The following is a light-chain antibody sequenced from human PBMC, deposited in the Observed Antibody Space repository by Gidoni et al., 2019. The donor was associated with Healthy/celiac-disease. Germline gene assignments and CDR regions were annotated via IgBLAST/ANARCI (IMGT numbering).Light chain of an antibody. CDR2: EVS. V-gene: IGLV2-14*01. J-gene: IGLJ1*01. CDR3: SSYTSSSTLAYV. CDR1: SSDDGGYNY. Sequence: QSALTQPASVSGSPGQSITISCTGTSSDDGGYNYVSWYQQHPGKAPKLMIYEVSNRPSGVSNRFSGSKSGNTASLTISGLQAEDEADYYCSSYTSSSTLAYVFGTGTKVTVL.